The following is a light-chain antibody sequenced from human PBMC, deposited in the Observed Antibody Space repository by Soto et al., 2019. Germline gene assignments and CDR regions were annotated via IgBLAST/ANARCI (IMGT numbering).Light chain of an antibody. CDR1: SSNIGNNY. J-gene: IGLJ2*01. CDR2: DNN. CDR3: ATWDSSLSAPL. Sequence: QSVLTQPPSVSAAPGQKVTISCSGSSSNIGNNYGSWYQQLPGTAPKLLIYDNNQRPSGIPDRFSGSKSGTSATLGITGLQTGDEADYYCATWDSSLSAPLFGGGTKLTVL. V-gene: IGLV1-51*01.